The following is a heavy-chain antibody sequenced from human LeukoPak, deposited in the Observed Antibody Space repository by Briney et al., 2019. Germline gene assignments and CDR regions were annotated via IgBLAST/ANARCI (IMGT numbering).Heavy chain of an antibody. CDR2: IYSGGST. V-gene: IGHV3-66*01. J-gene: IGHJ4*02. D-gene: IGHD5-24*01. CDR3: ARDKVDGYNQFTPYYFDY. Sequence: PGGSLRLSCAASGFTVSSNYMSWVRQAPGKGLEWVSVIYSGGSTYYADSVKGRFTISRDNSKNTLYLQMNSLRAEDTAVYYCARDKVDGYNQFTPYYFDYWGQGTLVTVSS. CDR1: GFTVSSNY.